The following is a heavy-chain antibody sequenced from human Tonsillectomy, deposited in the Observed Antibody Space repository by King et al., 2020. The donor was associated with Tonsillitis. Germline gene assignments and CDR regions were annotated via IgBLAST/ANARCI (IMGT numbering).Heavy chain of an antibody. J-gene: IGHJ4*02. CDR1: GGSISSGGYS. D-gene: IGHD4-17*01. CDR2: IYYSGST. V-gene: IGHV4-30-4*07. Sequence: QLQESGPGLVKPSQTLSLTCAVSGGSISSGGYSWSWIRQPPGKGLEWIGYIYYSGSTYYNPSLKSRVTISVDTSKNQFSLKLSSVTAADTAVYYCARGVAYGDYPDYWGQGTLVPVSS. CDR3: ARGVAYGDYPDY.